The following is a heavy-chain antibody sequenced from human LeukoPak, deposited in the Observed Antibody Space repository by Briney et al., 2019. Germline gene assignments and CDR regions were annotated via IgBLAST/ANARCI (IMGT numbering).Heavy chain of an antibody. Sequence: PSETLSLTCAVYGGSFSGYYWSWIRQPPGKGLEWIGEINHSGSTNYNPSLKSRVTISVDTSKNQFSLKLSSVTASDTAVYYCARRVNASDIWGQGTMVTVSS. J-gene: IGHJ3*02. V-gene: IGHV4-34*01. CDR1: GGSFSGYY. D-gene: IGHD2-21*01. CDR2: INHSGST. CDR3: ARRVNASDI.